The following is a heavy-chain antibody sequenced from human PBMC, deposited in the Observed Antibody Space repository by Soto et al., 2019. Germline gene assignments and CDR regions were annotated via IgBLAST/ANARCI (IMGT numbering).Heavy chain of an antibody. CDR2: IWDDGSNK. CDR3: ARDLNGYNLPCDY. V-gene: IGHV3-33*01. CDR1: GFTFSSYG. D-gene: IGHD5-12*01. Sequence: QVQLVESGGGVVQPGRSLRLSCAASGFTFSSYGMHWVRQAPGKGLEWVAVIWDDGSNKYYADSVKGRFTISRDNSKNTLYLQMNSLRAEDTAVYYCARDLNGYNLPCDYWGQGTLVTVSS. J-gene: IGHJ4*02.